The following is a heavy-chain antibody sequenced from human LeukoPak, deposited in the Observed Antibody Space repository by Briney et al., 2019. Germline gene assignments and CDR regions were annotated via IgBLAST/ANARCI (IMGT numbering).Heavy chain of an antibody. CDR1: GYTFTGYY. V-gene: IGHV1-2*06. CDR2: INPNSGGT. Sequence: GASVKVSCKASGYTFTGYYMHWVRQAPGQGLEWMGRINPNSGGTNYAQKFQGRVTMTRDTSISTAYMELSRLRSDDTAVYYCARNSYYGSGSYYTAIDYWGQGTLVTVSS. CDR3: ARNSYYGSGSYYTAIDY. D-gene: IGHD3-10*01. J-gene: IGHJ4*02.